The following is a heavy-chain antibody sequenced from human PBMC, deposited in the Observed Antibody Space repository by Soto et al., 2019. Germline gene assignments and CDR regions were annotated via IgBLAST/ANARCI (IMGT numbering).Heavy chain of an antibody. V-gene: IGHV4-30-4*01. Sequence: SETLSLTCTVSGGSISSSDYYWSWIRQSPGKGLEWIGYTSYSGSTYYNPSLKSRITISVDTSKNQFSLKLSSVTAADTAVYYCASSSRFDSSGYPWGYFDYWGQGILVTVSS. J-gene: IGHJ4*02. CDR2: TSYSGST. CDR3: ASSSRFDSSGYPWGYFDY. CDR1: GGSISSSDYY. D-gene: IGHD3-22*01.